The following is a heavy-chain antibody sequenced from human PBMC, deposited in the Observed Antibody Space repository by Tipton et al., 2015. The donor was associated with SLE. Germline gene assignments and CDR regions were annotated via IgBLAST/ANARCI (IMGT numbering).Heavy chain of an antibody. Sequence: TLSLTCTVSGGSISSYYWSWIRQPPGKGLEWIGYIYYSGSTNYNPSLKSRVTISVDTSKNQFSLKLSSVTAADTAVYYCARDIETLGAFDIWGQGTMVTVSS. CDR3: ARDIETLGAFDI. J-gene: IGHJ3*02. CDR1: GGSISSYY. V-gene: IGHV4-59*12. D-gene: IGHD5-24*01. CDR2: IYYSGST.